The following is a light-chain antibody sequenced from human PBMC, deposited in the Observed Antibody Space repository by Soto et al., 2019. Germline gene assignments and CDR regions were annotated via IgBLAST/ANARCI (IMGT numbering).Light chain of an antibody. V-gene: IGLV1-44*01. J-gene: IGLJ1*01. Sequence: QSVLTQPPSASGPPGQRVTISCSGGSSNIGSNFVYWYQQLPGTAPKLLIYDNDQRPSGVPDRFSGSKSGNTASLIISGLQAEDEADYYCCSFAGSYYVFGTGTKVTVL. CDR1: SSNIGSNF. CDR3: CSFAGSYYV. CDR2: DND.